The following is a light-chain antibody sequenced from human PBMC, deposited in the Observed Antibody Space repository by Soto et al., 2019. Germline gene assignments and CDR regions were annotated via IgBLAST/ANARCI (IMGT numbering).Light chain of an antibody. CDR3: QQYDQLPLT. CDR2: DAS. CDR1: QDISNY. V-gene: IGKV1-33*01. J-gene: IGKJ4*01. Sequence: DIQMTQSPSSLSASVGDRVTITCQASQDISNYLNWYQQKPGKAPKLLIYDASNLETGVPSRFSGSGSGTDFTCTISSLRPEDIATYYCQQYDQLPLTFGGGTKVEIK.